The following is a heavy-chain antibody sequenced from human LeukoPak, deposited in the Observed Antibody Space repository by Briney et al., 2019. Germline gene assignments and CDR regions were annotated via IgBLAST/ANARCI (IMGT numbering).Heavy chain of an antibody. Sequence: SVKVSCKASGGTFTSNAISWVRQAPGQGLEWMGWIIPIFGTANYAQKFHGRVTITADKSTGTAYMELRSLRSEDTAVYFCARSFGSGYDYYYYFMDVWGKGTTVTVSS. CDR3: ARSFGSGYDYYYYFMDV. D-gene: IGHD5-12*01. V-gene: IGHV1-69*06. CDR1: GGTFTSNA. J-gene: IGHJ6*03. CDR2: IIPIFGTA.